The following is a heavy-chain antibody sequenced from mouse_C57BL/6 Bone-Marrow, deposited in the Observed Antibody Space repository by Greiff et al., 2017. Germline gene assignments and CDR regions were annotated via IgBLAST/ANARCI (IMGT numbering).Heavy chain of an antibody. D-gene: IGHD1-1*01. CDR1: GFSLTSYG. J-gene: IGHJ4*01. CDR3: AKKVDYGSGAMDY. CDR2: IWRGGST. Sequence: QVQLQQSGPGLVQPSQSLSITCTVSGFSLTSYGVHWVRQSPGKGLEWLGVIWRGGSTDYNAAFMSRLSITKDNSKSQVFFKMNSLQADDTAIYYCAKKVDYGSGAMDYWGQGTSVTVSS. V-gene: IGHV2-5*01.